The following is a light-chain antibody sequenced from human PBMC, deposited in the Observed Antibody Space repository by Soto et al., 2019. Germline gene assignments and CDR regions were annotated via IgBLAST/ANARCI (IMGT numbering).Light chain of an antibody. CDR2: EVS. CDR3: SSYAGSNNLV. J-gene: IGLJ3*02. CDR1: SSDVGSYNY. Sequence: QSVLTQPPSASGSPGQSVTISCTGTSSDVGSYNYVSWYQQHPGKAPKLMIYEVSKRPSGVPDRFSGSKSGNTASLTVSWLQAEDEADYYCSSYAGSNNLVFGGGTKLTVL. V-gene: IGLV2-8*01.